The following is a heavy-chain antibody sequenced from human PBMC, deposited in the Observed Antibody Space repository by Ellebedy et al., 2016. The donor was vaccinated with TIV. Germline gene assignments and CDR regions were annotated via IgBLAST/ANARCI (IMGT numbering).Heavy chain of an antibody. CDR3: ARGSGPNWLDP. J-gene: IGHJ5*01. D-gene: IGHD6-19*01. CDR1: GFTFTRYG. V-gene: IGHV1-18*04. CDR2: LSGYSGNT. Sequence: AASVKVSCKASGFTFTRYGINWVRQAPGQGLEWMGWLSGYSGNTDYAQKFQGRVTMTTDTGTNTGYMELTSLTSDDTAVYYCARGSGPNWLDPWGQGTLVTVSS.